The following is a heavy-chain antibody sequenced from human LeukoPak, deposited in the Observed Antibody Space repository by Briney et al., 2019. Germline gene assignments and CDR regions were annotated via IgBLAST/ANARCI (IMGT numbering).Heavy chain of an antibody. CDR1: GFAFSRFD. Sequence: GGSPRLSCLASGFAFSRFDMHWGRQPIGKRLEGVSGIDTAGDTYYPDSVKGRFTISRENVKNSIYLHMNSLRAGDTAVYFCVRADSSGWPDLDYWGQGTLVTVSS. D-gene: IGHD6-19*01. CDR2: IDTAGDT. CDR3: VRADSSGWPDLDY. V-gene: IGHV3-13*01. J-gene: IGHJ4*02.